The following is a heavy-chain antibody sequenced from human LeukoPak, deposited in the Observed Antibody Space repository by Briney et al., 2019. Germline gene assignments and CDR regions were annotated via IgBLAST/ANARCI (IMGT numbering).Heavy chain of an antibody. D-gene: IGHD6-13*01. J-gene: IGHJ6*03. Sequence: PGGSLRLSCAASGFTVSSNYMSWVRQAPGKGLEWVSVIYSGGSTYYADSVKGRFTISRDNSKNTLYLQMNSLRSEDTAVYYCARVRHSSSWYYYYYMDVWGKGTTVTVSS. V-gene: IGHV3-53*05. CDR3: ARVRHSSSWYYYYYMDV. CDR2: IYSGGST. CDR1: GFTVSSNY.